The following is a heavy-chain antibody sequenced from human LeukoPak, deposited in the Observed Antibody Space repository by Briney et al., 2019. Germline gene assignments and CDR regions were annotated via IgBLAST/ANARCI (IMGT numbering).Heavy chain of an antibody. D-gene: IGHD3-16*01. Sequence: PGGSLRLSCAASGFTFSSYWMHWVRQAPGKGLVWVSRINRESTVTSYADSVKGRFTVSRDNAKNTLYLQMHSLRDEDTAVYYCSRDLGGPDEYWGQGTLVTVSS. CDR1: GFTFSSYW. V-gene: IGHV3-74*01. CDR3: SRDLGGPDEY. J-gene: IGHJ4*02. CDR2: INRESTVT.